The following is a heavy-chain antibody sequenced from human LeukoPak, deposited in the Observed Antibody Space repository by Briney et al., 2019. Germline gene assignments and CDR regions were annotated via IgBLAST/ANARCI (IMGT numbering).Heavy chain of an antibody. J-gene: IGHJ3*02. CDR2: IIPILGIA. CDR1: GGTFSSYT. Sequence: SVKVSCKASGGTFSSYTISWVRQAPGQGLEWMGRIIPILGIANYAQKFQGRVTITADKSTSTAYMELSSLRSEDTAVYYCARDRGWPPAASDIWGQGTMVTVSS. V-gene: IGHV1-69*04. D-gene: IGHD1-26*01. CDR3: ARDRGWPPAASDI.